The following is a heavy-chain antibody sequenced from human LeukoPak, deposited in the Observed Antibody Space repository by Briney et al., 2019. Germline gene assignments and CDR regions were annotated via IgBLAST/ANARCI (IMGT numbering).Heavy chain of an antibody. CDR1: GFTFSDYY. D-gene: IGHD3-22*01. CDR3: ARLRLGSSGHYHNWFDP. Sequence: PGGSLRLSCAASGFTFSDYYMSWIRQAPGKGLEWVSYISSSSSYTNYADSVKGRFTISRDNAKNSLYLQMNSLRAEDTAVYYCARLRLGSSGHYHNWFDPWGQGTLVTVSS. J-gene: IGHJ5*02. CDR2: ISSSSSYT. V-gene: IGHV3-11*03.